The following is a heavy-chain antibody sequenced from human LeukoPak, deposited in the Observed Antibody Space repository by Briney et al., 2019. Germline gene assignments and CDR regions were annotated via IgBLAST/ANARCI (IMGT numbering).Heavy chain of an antibody. CDR2: IAYDGSRA. D-gene: IGHD1-14*01. J-gene: IGHJ4*02. Sequence: PGGSLRPSCAGSGFTFGGYGMHWFRQTPGKGLEWVAVIAYDGSRAFYADSVKGRFTLSRDNSKNTMSVQKEDLRAEGAAVYYCTRYKNDHFDYWGQGTRVTVSS. CDR3: TRYKNDHFDY. V-gene: IGHV3-33*01. CDR1: GFTFGGYG.